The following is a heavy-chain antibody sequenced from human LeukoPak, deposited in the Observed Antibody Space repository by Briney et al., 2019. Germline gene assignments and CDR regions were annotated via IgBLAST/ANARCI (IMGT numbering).Heavy chain of an antibody. J-gene: IGHJ4*02. Sequence: ASVKASCKASGYTFTSYNMHWVRQAPGQGLEWMGIIHPGVGSSSYARQFQGRLTMTRDTSTSTVYMELGSLRSEDTAVYYCARRDLTIVTTRGFVYWGQGTLVTASS. CDR1: GYTFTSYN. V-gene: IGHV1-46*01. D-gene: IGHD4-11*01. CDR2: IHPGVGSS. CDR3: ARRDLTIVTTRGFVY.